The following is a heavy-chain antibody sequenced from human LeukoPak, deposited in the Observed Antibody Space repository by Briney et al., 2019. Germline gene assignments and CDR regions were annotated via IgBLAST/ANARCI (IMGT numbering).Heavy chain of an antibody. CDR3: VRDGGSHFDF. V-gene: IGHV3-66*02. J-gene: IGHJ4*02. D-gene: IGHD5-24*01. CDR2: LYAGGPT. CDR1: GFNVSRNF. Sequence: PGGSLRLSCAVSGFNVSRNFMSWIRQTPGKGLEWVSVLYAGGPTFYADSVKGRFTISRDFSKNTLSLQMSSLRSEDTAVYYCVRDGGSHFDFWGQGTLVIVSS.